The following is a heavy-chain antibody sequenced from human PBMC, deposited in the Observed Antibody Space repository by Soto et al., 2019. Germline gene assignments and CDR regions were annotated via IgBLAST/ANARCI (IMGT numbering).Heavy chain of an antibody. D-gene: IGHD3-22*01. CDR2: IWYDGSNK. CDR3: ARDYDSSGYPRYYFDY. V-gene: IGHV3-33*01. Sequence: GGSLRLSCAASGFTFSSYGMHWVRQAPGKGLEWVAVIWYDGSNKYYADSVKGRFTISRDNSKNTLYLQMNSLRAEDTAVYYCARDYDSSGYPRYYFDYWGQGALVTVSS. J-gene: IGHJ4*02. CDR1: GFTFSSYG.